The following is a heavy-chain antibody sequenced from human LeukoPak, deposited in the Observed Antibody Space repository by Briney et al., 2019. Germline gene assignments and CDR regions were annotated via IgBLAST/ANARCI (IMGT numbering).Heavy chain of an antibody. D-gene: IGHD2-15*01. CDR2: IKQDGSEK. V-gene: IGHV3-7*01. Sequence: GGSLRLSCAASGFTFSSYWMSWVRQAPGKGLEWVANIKQDGSEKYCVDSVKGRFTISRDNAKNSLYLQMNSLRAEDTAVYYCARDSVVEGDDYYYYMDVWGKGTTVTVSS. CDR1: GFTFSSYW. CDR3: ARDSVVEGDDYYYYMDV. J-gene: IGHJ6*03.